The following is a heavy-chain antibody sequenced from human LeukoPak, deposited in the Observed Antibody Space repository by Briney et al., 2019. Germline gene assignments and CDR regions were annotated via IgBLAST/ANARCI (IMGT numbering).Heavy chain of an antibody. J-gene: IGHJ6*03. CDR1: GYIFTSYY. CDR2: ITPSGGST. D-gene: IGHD3-10*01. Sequence: ASVKVSCKASGYIFTSYYMHWERQAPGQGLEWMGIITPSGGSTTYAQKFQGRVTMTRDLSTSTVYMELSSLRSEDTAVYYCAREGRSGFYYMDVWGKGTTVTVSS. V-gene: IGHV1-46*01. CDR3: AREGRSGFYYMDV.